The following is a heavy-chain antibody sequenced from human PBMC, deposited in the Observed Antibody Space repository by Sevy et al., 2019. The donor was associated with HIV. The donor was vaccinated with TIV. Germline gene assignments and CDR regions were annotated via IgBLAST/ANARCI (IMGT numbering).Heavy chain of an antibody. D-gene: IGHD3-22*01. J-gene: IGHJ4*02. Sequence: ASVKVSCKVSGYTLIQLSMHWVRQVPGKGLEWMGSFDPEDGETIYAQKFQGRVTMTEDTSTDTAYMELSSLKSEDTAIFNCAITKDYYDSSGYPFDYWGQGTLVTVSS. V-gene: IGHV1-24*01. CDR3: AITKDYYDSSGYPFDY. CDR2: FDPEDGET. CDR1: GYTLIQLS.